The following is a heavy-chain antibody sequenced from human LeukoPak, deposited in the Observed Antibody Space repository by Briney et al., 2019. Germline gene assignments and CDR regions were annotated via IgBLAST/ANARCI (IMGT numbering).Heavy chain of an antibody. CDR2: IYYSGST. D-gene: IGHD6-6*01. CDR3: ARARPARPPYYYYYYGMDV. V-gene: IGHV4-59*01. J-gene: IGHJ6*02. Sequence: KSSETLSLTCTVSGGSISSYYWSWIRQPPGKGLEWIGYIYYSGSTNYNPSLKSRVTISVDTSKNQFSLKLSSMTAADTAVYYCARARPARPPYYYYYYGMDVWGQGTTVTVSS. CDR1: GGSISSYY.